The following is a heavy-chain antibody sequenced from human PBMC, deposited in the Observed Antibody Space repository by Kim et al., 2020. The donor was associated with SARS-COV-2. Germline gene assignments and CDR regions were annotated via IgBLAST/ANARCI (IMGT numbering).Heavy chain of an antibody. D-gene: IGHD6-19*01. CDR1: GGSISSGGYY. J-gene: IGHJ4*02. Sequence: SETLSLTCTVSGGSISSGGYYWSWIRQHPGKGLEWIGYIYYSVRTYYNPSLTSRVTISVDTSKNQFSLKLSSVTAADTAVYYCARESAVAGIDYWGQGNLFTVSS. CDR3: ARESAVAGIDY. CDR2: IYYSVRT. V-gene: IGHV4-31*03.